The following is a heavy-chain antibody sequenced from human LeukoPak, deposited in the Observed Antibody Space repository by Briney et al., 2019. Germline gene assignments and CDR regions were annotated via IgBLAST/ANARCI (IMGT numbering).Heavy chain of an antibody. CDR2: NSAYNGNT. Sequence: ASVKVFCKASGYTFTSYGISWVRQAPGQGLEWTGWNSAYNGNTNYAQKLQGRVTMTTDTSTSTAYMELRSLRSDDTAVYYCARASQVAVVVPAAIDGMDVWGQGTTVTVSS. CDR3: ARASQVAVVVPAAIDGMDV. J-gene: IGHJ6*02. CDR1: GYTFTSYG. V-gene: IGHV1-18*01. D-gene: IGHD2-2*01.